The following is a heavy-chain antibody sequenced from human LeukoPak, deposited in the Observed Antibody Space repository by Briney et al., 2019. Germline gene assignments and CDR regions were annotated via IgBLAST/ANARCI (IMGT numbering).Heavy chain of an antibody. CDR1: GDSVSTNSAA. CDR3: ARGGASPGRNAFDI. J-gene: IGHJ3*02. Sequence: SQTLSLTCAISGDSVSTNSAAWNWIRQSPSRGLEWLGRTYYRSKWYNDYAVSVKSRITINPDTSKNQFSLQLNSVTPEDTAVYYCARGGASPGRNAFDIWGQGTMVTVSS. D-gene: IGHD1-26*01. CDR2: TYYRSKWYN. V-gene: IGHV6-1*01.